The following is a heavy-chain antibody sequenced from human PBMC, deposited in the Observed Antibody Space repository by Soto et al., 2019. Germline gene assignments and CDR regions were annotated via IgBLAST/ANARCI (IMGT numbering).Heavy chain of an antibody. CDR2: ISYGTSYT. J-gene: IGHJ5*02. CDR1: GFTSSDYY. Sequence: QVQLVESGGGLVKPGGSLRLSCAGSGFTSSDYYMTWIRQAPGKWLEWVSYISYGTSYTNYADSVKGRFTISRDNAKNSLFLQMYNLRTEDAAVYYRARDPNISSSWLLEPWGRGTLVTVSS. CDR3: ARDPNISSSWLLEP. V-gene: IGHV3-11*06. D-gene: IGHD6-6*01.